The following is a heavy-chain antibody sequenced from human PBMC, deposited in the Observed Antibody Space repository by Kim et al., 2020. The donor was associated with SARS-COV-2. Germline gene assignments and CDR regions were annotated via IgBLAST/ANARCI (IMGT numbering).Heavy chain of an antibody. J-gene: IGHJ4*02. Sequence: GGSLRLSCAASGFSFSDYGMHWVRQSPGKGLEWVAIISQDGSNEEYVDSVKGRFTSSRDNSKNTMFLEMNSLRAEDTAVYYCAKGSGVRGLYDYFDAWGQGTLVTVSS. D-gene: IGHD3-10*01. CDR1: GFSFSDYG. V-gene: IGHV3-30*18. CDR3: AKGSGVRGLYDYFDA. CDR2: ISQDGSNE.